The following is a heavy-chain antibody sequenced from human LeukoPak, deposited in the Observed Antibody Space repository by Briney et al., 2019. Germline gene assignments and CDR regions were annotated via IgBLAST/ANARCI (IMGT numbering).Heavy chain of an antibody. D-gene: IGHD6-6*01. Sequence: GGSLRLSCAASGFTFNNYAMNWVRQAPGKGLEWVSSISGSGGNTYYADSVKGRFTISRDNSKNTLYLQMNSLRAEDTAVYYCANSSSWVLDDWGQGTLVTVSS. V-gene: IGHV3-23*01. CDR2: ISGSGGNT. CDR1: GFTFNNYA. J-gene: IGHJ4*02. CDR3: ANSSSWVLDD.